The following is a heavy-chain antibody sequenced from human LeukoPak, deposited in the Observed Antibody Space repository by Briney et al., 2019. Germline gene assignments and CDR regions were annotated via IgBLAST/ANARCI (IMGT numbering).Heavy chain of an antibody. Sequence: SETLSLTCTVSGGSISSYYWSWIRQPPGKGLEWIGYIYYSGSTNYNPSLKSRVTISVDTSKNQFSLKLSSVTAADTAVYYCARLGADTAMVTRRALDYWGQGTLVTVSS. CDR3: ARLGADTAMVTRRALDY. CDR2: IYYSGST. V-gene: IGHV4-59*01. D-gene: IGHD5-18*01. J-gene: IGHJ4*02. CDR1: GGSISSYY.